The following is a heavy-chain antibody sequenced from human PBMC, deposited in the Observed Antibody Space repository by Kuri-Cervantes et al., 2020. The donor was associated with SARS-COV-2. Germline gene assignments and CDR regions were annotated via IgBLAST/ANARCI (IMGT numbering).Heavy chain of an antibody. CDR3: ARPMNLVTAYEAFNI. Sequence: GESLKISCAASGFTFSSYGMHWVRQAPGKGLEWVAFIRYDGSNKYYADPVKGRFTISRDNSKNTLCLQMNSLRAEDTAVYYCARPMNLVTAYEAFNIWGQGTMVTVSS. CDR2: IRYDGSNK. D-gene: IGHD2-21*02. CDR1: GFTFSSYG. J-gene: IGHJ3*02. V-gene: IGHV3-30*02.